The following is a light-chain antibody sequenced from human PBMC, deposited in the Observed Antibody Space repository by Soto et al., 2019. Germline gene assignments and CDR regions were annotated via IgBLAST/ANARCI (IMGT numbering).Light chain of an antibody. CDR2: GVS. CDR3: QQYHDWPLT. J-gene: IGKJ4*01. V-gene: IGKV3-15*01. CDR1: QSLSSH. Sequence: EIVMTQSPATLSVSPGERVTLSCRASQSLSSHLAWYQQKPGQAPGLLIYGVSTRATGVPTRFSGSASGTEFTHTLSSLLSEDFAVYYCQQYHDWPLTFGGGTKVEIK.